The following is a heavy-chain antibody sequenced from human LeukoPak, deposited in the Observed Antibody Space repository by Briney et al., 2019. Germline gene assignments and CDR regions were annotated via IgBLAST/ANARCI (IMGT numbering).Heavy chain of an antibody. CDR2: IYYSGST. D-gene: IGHD5-12*01. V-gene: IGHV4-39*07. Sequence: SETLSLTCTVSGGSISSSSYYWGWIRQPPGKGLEWIGSIYYSGSTYYNPSLKSRVTISVDTSKNQFSLKLSSVTAADTAVYYCARGIYSGYDYFDYWGQGTLVTVSS. CDR1: GGSISSSSYY. CDR3: ARGIYSGYDYFDY. J-gene: IGHJ4*02.